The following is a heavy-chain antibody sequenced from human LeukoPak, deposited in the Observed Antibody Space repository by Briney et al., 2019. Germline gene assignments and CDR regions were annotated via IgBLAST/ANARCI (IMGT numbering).Heavy chain of an antibody. V-gene: IGHV3-33*01. CDR3: ARDFKCGGDCYHEYFQH. CDR2: IWYDGSKT. Sequence: GGSLRLSCAASGFTFSGNGMHWVRQAPGKGLEWAAVIWYDGSKTYYADSVKGRFTISRDNSKNTLYLQMDGLRAEDTAVYYCARDFKCGGDCYHEYFQHWGQGALVTVSS. J-gene: IGHJ1*01. CDR1: GFTFSGNG. D-gene: IGHD2-21*02.